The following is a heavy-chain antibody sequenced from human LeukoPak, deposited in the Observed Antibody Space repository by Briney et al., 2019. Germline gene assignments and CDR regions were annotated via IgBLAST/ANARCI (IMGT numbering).Heavy chain of an antibody. D-gene: IGHD3-16*01. V-gene: IGHV1-2*02. CDR2: INPKSGGT. CDR1: GYTFTDYY. Sequence: ASVNVSCKASGYTFTDYYMHWVRQAPGQGLEWMGWINPKSGGTDYAQKFQGRVTMTRDTSISTAYMELSSLGPDDTAVYYCAPGPYGGGPAYFDYWGQGTLVTVSS. J-gene: IGHJ4*02. CDR3: APGPYGGGPAYFDY.